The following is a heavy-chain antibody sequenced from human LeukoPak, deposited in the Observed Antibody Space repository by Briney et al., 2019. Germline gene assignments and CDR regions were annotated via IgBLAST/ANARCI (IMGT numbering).Heavy chain of an antibody. D-gene: IGHD3-3*01. Sequence: PGGSLRLSCAASGFTFSSYSMNWVRQAPGKGLEWVSSISSGSDHIYYADSVEGRFTISRDNAKNSLYLQMDSLRAEDTAVYYCAKSSEIFGVVIIGYFDYWGQGTLVTVSS. V-gene: IGHV3-21*01. CDR1: GFTFSSYS. CDR3: AKSSEIFGVVIIGYFDY. CDR2: ISSGSDHI. J-gene: IGHJ4*02.